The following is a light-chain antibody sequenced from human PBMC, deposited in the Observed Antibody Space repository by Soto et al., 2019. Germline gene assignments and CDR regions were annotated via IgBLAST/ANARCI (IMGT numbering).Light chain of an antibody. Sequence: DTHMSQATPTLSASVGDKLTITGRASESISRWLAWYQQKPGKAPKLLIYKASSLESGVPSRFSGSGSGTEFTLTINSLQADDFATYYCQQHNSFSITFGQGTRLEIK. CDR3: QQHNSFSIT. J-gene: IGKJ5*01. CDR2: KAS. V-gene: IGKV1-5*03. CDR1: ESISRW.